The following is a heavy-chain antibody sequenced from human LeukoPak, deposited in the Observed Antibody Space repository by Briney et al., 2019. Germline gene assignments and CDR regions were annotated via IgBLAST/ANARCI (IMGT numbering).Heavy chain of an antibody. CDR3: AREKVVTAPWYYYSGMDV. J-gene: IGHJ6*02. Sequence: GASVKVSCKASGGTFSNYAIRWVRQAPGQGLEWMGGIIPIFGTGNYAQKFQGRVTMTRDTSTSTVYMELSSLRSEDTAVYYCAREKVVTAPWYYYSGMDVWGQGTTVTVSS. CDR1: GGTFSNYA. D-gene: IGHD2-21*02. V-gene: IGHV1-69*05. CDR2: IIPIFGTG.